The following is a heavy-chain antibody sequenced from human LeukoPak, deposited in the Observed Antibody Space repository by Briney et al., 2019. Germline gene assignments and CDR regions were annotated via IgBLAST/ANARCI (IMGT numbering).Heavy chain of an antibody. CDR1: GYSFRTYA. J-gene: IGHJ4*02. V-gene: IGHV3-33*01. D-gene: IGHD7-27*01. CDR3: VRDKNWVFDY. CDR2: IWYDGNNK. Sequence: GGSLRLSCAASGYSFRTYAMPWVRQAPGKGLEWVAVIWYDGNNKYYADSVKGRVTISRDNSKNTLNLQMNSLRVEDTAVYYCVRDKNWVFDYWGQGTLVTVSS.